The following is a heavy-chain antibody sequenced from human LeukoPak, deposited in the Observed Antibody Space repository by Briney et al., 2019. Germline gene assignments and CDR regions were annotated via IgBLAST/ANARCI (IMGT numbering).Heavy chain of an antibody. J-gene: IGHJ6*03. V-gene: IGHV1-2*02. CDR2: INPNSGGT. D-gene: IGHD4-11*01. Sequence: ASVKVSCKASGYTFTGYYMHGVRQAPGQGLEWMGWINPNSGGTNYAQKLQGRVTMTRDTSISTADMGLSRLRSDDTAMYYCSRDQSTTGYYYYYMEVWGKGTTVTVSS. CDR1: GYTFTGYY. CDR3: SRDQSTTGYYYYYMEV.